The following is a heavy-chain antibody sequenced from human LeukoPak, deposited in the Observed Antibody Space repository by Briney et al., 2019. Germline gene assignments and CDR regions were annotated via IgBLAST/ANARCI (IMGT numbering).Heavy chain of an antibody. CDR1: GFTFSSYS. D-gene: IGHD1-1*01. CDR3: ARGQLERLRGYMDV. J-gene: IGHJ6*03. V-gene: IGHV3-21*01. Sequence: PGGSLRLSCAASGFTFSSYSMNWVRQAPGKGLEWVSFISSSSSYIYYADSVKGRFTISRDNAKNSLYLQMNSLRAEDTAVYYCARGQLERLRGYMDVWGKGTTVTVSS. CDR2: ISSSSSYI.